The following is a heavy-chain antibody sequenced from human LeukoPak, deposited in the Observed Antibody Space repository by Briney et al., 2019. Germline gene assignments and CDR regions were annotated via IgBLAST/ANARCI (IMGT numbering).Heavy chain of an antibody. Sequence: ASVKVSCKGSGYTFSSYGISWVRQAPGQGLEWVGWISTYNGNTNYAQKLQGRVTMTTDTSTSTAYMELRSLRSDDTAVYYCARDLAAAGDHWGQGTLVTVSS. J-gene: IGHJ4*02. CDR3: ARDLAAAGDH. CDR2: ISTYNGNT. V-gene: IGHV1-18*01. D-gene: IGHD6-13*01. CDR1: GYTFSSYG.